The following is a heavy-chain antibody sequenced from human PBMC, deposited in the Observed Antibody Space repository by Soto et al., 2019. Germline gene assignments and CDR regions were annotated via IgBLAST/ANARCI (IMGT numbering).Heavy chain of an antibody. J-gene: IGHJ5*02. CDR2: ISSSSSYI. Sequence: PGGSLRLSCAASGFTFSSYSMNWVRQAPGKGLEWVSSISSSSSYIYYADSVKGRFTISRDNAKNSLYLQMNSLRAEDTAVYYCARDRSPFSYGDYSFDWFDPWGQGTLVTVSS. V-gene: IGHV3-21*01. D-gene: IGHD4-17*01. CDR3: ARDRSPFSYGDYSFDWFDP. CDR1: GFTFSSYS.